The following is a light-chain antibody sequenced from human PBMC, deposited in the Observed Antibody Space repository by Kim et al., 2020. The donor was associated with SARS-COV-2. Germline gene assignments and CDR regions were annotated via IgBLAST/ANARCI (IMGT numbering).Light chain of an antibody. CDR2: YAS. CDR1: QNIVSQ. Sequence: SASVVDRVTITCRASQNIVSQLNWYQQKPGKAPKVVIYYASSLESGVPSRFSGSGSGTDFTLTISSLQPEDFVTYYCQQSYSLPYSFGQGTKLEI. J-gene: IGKJ2*03. V-gene: IGKV1-39*01. CDR3: QQSYSLPYS.